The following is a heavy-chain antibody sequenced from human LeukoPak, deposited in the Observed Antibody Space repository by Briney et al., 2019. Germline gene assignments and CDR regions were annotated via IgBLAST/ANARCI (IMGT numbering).Heavy chain of an antibody. CDR3: AKDIELLWFGESPQGGFDY. D-gene: IGHD3-10*01. V-gene: IGHV3-43*02. Sequence: GGSLRLSCAASGFTFDDYAMHWVRQAPGKGLDWVSLISGVGGSTYYADSVKGRFTISRDNSKNSLYLQMNSLRTEDTALYYCAKDIELLWFGESPQGGFDYWGQGTLVTVSS. J-gene: IGHJ4*02. CDR2: ISGVGGST. CDR1: GFTFDDYA.